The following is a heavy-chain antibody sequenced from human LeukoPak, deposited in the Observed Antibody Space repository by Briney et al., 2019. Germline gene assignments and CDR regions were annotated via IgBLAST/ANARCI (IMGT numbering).Heavy chain of an antibody. V-gene: IGHV4-4*07. CDR3: ARQGRWSDENWFDP. Sequence: KPSETLSLTCTVSGGSISSYYWSWIRQPAGKGLEWIGRIYTSGSTNYNPSLKSRVTMSVDTSKNQFSLKLSSVTAADTAVYYCARQGRWSDENWFDPWGQGTLVTVSS. CDR2: IYTSGST. CDR1: GGSISSYY. J-gene: IGHJ5*02. D-gene: IGHD1-26*01.